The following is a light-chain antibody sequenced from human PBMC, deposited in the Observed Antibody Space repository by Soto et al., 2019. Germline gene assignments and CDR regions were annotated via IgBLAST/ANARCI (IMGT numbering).Light chain of an antibody. CDR1: QSVSSN. J-gene: IGKJ1*01. Sequence: EIVMTQSPATLSVSPGETATLSCRASQSVSSNLAWYQQKPGQSHRLLIYGASTRATGIPARFSGSGSGTEFTLTISSLQSEDFAVYSCQQYYKLPWTFGQGTKVEIK. CDR3: QQYYKLPWT. CDR2: GAS. V-gene: IGKV3-15*01.